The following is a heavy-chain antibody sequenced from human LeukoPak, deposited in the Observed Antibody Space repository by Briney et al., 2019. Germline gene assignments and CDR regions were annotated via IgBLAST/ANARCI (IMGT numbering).Heavy chain of an antibody. CDR1: GFSVNSNY. Sequence: GGSLRLSCAASGFSVNSNYMSWVRQAPGKGLEWVAFIHHDGSHHYHGDSVKGRFTISRDNSKNTLYLQMNSLRAEDTAVYYCAKEMIAIDGLAFDIWGQGTMVTVSS. CDR2: IHHDGSHH. D-gene: IGHD2-21*01. CDR3: AKEMIAIDGLAFDI. V-gene: IGHV3-30*02. J-gene: IGHJ3*02.